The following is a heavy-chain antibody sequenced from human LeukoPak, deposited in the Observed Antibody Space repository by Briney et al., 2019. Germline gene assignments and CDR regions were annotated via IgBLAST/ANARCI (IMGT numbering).Heavy chain of an antibody. V-gene: IGHV3-21*01. CDR1: GFTFSSYS. Sequence: NPGGSLRLSCAASGFTFSSYSMNWVRQAPGKGLEWVSSISSSSSYIYYADSVKGRFTISRDDAKNSLYLQMNSLRAEDTAVYYCARDGYDSSGYGHDYWGQGTLVTVSS. CDR2: ISSSSSYI. J-gene: IGHJ4*02. CDR3: ARDGYDSSGYGHDY. D-gene: IGHD3-22*01.